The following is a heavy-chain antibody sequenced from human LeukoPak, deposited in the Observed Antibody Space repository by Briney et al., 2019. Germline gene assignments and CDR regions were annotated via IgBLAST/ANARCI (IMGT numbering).Heavy chain of an antibody. Sequence: SETLSLTCAVYGESFSGRYWTWIRQPPERGLDWIGEISHRGSTTSNPSLNNRVSISVDTSKNQFSLQLTSVTAADTAVYYCARARYGSGSLDSWGQGTLVTVSS. V-gene: IGHV4-34*01. D-gene: IGHD3-10*01. CDR2: ISHRGST. CDR3: ARARYGSGSLDS. J-gene: IGHJ4*02. CDR1: GESFSGRY.